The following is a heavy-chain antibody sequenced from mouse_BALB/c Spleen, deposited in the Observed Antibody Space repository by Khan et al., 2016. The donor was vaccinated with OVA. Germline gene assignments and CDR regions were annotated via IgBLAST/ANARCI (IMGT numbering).Heavy chain of an antibody. V-gene: IGHV9-3-1*01. CDR2: INTYTGEP. Sequence: QIQLVQSGAELKKPGETVKISCKASGYTFTNYGMNWVKQTPGQGLKWMGWINTYTGEPPYVDDFKGRFAFSLETSASTAYLQINNLKNEDTATYFCARPPYFSYVMVYWGQGTSVTVSS. CDR3: ARPPYFSYVMVY. J-gene: IGHJ4*01. CDR1: GYTFTNYG. D-gene: IGHD2-10*01.